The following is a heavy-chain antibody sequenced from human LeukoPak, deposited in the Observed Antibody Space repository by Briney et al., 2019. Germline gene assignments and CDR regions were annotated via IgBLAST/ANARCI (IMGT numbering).Heavy chain of an antibody. D-gene: IGHD6-13*01. CDR3: ANGYSSSWYPDY. Sequence: GGSLRLSCAASGFTFSSYGMHWVRQAPGKGLEGVAVISYDGSNKYYADSVKGRFTISRDNSKNTLYLQMNSLRAEDTAVYYCANGYSSSWYPDYWGQGTLVTVSS. J-gene: IGHJ4*02. CDR1: GFTFSSYG. CDR2: ISYDGSNK. V-gene: IGHV3-30*18.